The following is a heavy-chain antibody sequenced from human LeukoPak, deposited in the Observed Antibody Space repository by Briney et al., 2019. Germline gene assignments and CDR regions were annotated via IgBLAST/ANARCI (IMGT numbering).Heavy chain of an antibody. J-gene: IGHJ4*02. CDR3: AGLQITRPGLPDY. Sequence: SETLSLTCAVYGGSFSGYYWSWIRQPPGKGLEWIGEINHSGSTKYNPSLKSRVTISVDTSKKQFSLKLSSVTAADTAVYYCAGLQITRPGLPDYWGQGTLVTVSS. CDR2: INHSGST. V-gene: IGHV4-34*01. CDR1: GGSFSGYY. D-gene: IGHD3-16*01.